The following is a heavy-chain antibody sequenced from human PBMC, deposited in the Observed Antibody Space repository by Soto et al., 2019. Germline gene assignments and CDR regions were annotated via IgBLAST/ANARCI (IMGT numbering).Heavy chain of an antibody. CDR2: ISSNSAYI. CDR1: GFTFRSFT. J-gene: IGHJ5*02. V-gene: IGHV3-21*01. CDR3: TRDASRDSSARGWFDP. D-gene: IGHD6-13*01. Sequence: SGGSLRLSCAASGFTFRSFTMNWVRQAPGKGLEWVSTISSNSAYIYYTDALRGRFTISRDNAKNSLHLQMNSLRAEDTAVYYCTRDASRDSSARGWFDPWGPGTLVTVSS.